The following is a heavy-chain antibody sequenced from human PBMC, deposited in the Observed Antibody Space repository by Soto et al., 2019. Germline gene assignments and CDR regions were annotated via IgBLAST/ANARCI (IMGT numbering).Heavy chain of an antibody. CDR1: GYTFTSDY. Sequence: VKVSCKASGYTFTSDYMHWVRQAPGQGLERMGTINPSGGSTSYAQKFQGRVTMARDTCTSTVYMELSSLRSEDTAVYYCAREGEGILRFLEWSRPAHGMDVWGQGTTVTISS. J-gene: IGHJ6*02. D-gene: IGHD3-3*01. CDR2: INPSGGST. CDR3: AREGEGILRFLEWSRPAHGMDV. V-gene: IGHV1-46*01.